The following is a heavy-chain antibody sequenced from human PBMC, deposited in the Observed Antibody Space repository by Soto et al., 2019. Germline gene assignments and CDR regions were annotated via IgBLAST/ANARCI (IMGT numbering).Heavy chain of an antibody. V-gene: IGHV3-30*01. CDR3: ARDKLKGAPTYLDS. D-gene: IGHD1-26*01. J-gene: IGHJ4*02. Sequence: GRFTISRDDSKSTLYLQMNSLRPEDTAVYYCARDKLKGAPTYLDSWGQGTLVTVSS.